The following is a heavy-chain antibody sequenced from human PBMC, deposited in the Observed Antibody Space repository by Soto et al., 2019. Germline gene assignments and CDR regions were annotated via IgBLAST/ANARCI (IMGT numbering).Heavy chain of an antibody. Sequence: QVQLVQSGAEVKKPGASVKVSCKASGYTFTSYGISWVRQAPGQGLEWMGWISAYNGNTNYAQKLQGRVTMTTDTPTSTADIELRSLRADDTAVNYSARDWAAAGPFDYWGQGTLVTVSS. D-gene: IGHD6-13*01. V-gene: IGHV1-18*01. CDR3: ARDWAAAGPFDY. J-gene: IGHJ4*02. CDR2: ISAYNGNT. CDR1: GYTFTSYG.